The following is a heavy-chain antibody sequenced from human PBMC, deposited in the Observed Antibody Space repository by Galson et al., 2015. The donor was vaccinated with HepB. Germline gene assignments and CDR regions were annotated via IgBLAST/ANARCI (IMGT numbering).Heavy chain of an antibody. CDR3: ARPIQPENIWATSRLSGYAALDV. D-gene: IGHD3-16*02. CDR1: GGSMTSSSYY. CDR2: IYNSGTT. J-gene: IGHJ3*01. V-gene: IGHV4-39*01. Sequence: LSLTCTVSGGSMTSSSYYWAWLRQSPGKGLEWIGSIYNSGTTYYNPSVESRITISVDTSKNQFSLKLTSVTLVDATVYSCARPIQPENIWATSRLSGYAALDVSGPGTRVTVSS.